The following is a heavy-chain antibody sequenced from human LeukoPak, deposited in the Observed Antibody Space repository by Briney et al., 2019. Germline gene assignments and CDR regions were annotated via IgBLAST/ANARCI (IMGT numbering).Heavy chain of an antibody. CDR3: ARDELRGYSYGWLTDY. CDR2: IYTSGST. D-gene: IGHD5-18*01. V-gene: IGHV4-61*02. Sequence: SQTLSLTCTVSGDSINSGRYYWSWIRQPAGKGLEWIGRIYTSGSTSYNPSLEGRVTISIDTSKNQFSLRLTSVTAADTAMYYCARDELRGYSYGWLTDYWGQGTLVTVSS. CDR1: GDSINSGRYY. J-gene: IGHJ4*02.